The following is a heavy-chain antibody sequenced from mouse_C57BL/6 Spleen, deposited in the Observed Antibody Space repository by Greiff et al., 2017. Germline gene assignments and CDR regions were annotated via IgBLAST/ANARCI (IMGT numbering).Heavy chain of an antibody. D-gene: IGHD1-1*01. J-gene: IGHJ3*01. V-gene: IGHV14-1*01. Sequence: EVQLQDSGAELVRPGASVKLSCTASGFNIKDYYMHWVKQRPEQGLEWIGRIDPEDGDTEYAPNFQGKATMTADTSSNTAYLQLSSLTSEDTAVYYCTTDYYGSSPAWFAYWGQGTLVTVSA. CDR3: TTDYYGSSPAWFAY. CDR2: IDPEDGDT. CDR1: GFNIKDYY.